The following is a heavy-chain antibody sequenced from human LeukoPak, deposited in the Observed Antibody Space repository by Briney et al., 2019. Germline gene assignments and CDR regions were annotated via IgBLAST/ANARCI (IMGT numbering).Heavy chain of an antibody. CDR3: ARVSRFCSSTSCYFSTDFDY. CDR1: GYTFTGYY. D-gene: IGHD2-2*01. Sequence: GASVKVSCKASGYTFTGYYMHWVRQAPGQGLEWMGWINPNSGGTNYAQKFQGRVTMTRDTSISTAYMELSRLRSDDTAVYYCARVSRFCSSTSCYFSTDFDYWGQGTLVTVSS. J-gene: IGHJ4*02. CDR2: INPNSGGT. V-gene: IGHV1-2*02.